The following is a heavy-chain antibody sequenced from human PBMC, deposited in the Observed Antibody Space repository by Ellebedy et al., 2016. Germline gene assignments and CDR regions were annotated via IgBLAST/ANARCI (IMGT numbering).Heavy chain of an antibody. Sequence: SETLSLXXTVSGGSISSYYWSWIRQPPGKGLEWIGYIYYSGSTNYNPSLKSRVTISVDTSKNQFSLKLSSVTAADTAVYYCAVDRGIAARPRTADAFDIWGQGTMVTVSS. CDR3: AVDRGIAARPRTADAFDI. CDR2: IYYSGST. D-gene: IGHD6-6*01. CDR1: GGSISSYY. V-gene: IGHV4-59*01. J-gene: IGHJ3*02.